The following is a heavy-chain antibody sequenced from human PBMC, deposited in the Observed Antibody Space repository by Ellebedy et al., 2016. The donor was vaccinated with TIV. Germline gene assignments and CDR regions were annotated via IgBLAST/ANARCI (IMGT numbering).Heavy chain of an antibody. CDR2: VSSDGGTT. V-gene: IGHV3-30*18. Sequence: GESLKISXTASAFNFSRNAISWVRQAPGKGLEWVAVVSSDGGTTYYADSVKGRFTISKDNSKNTLYLQMNSLRGDDTALFYCAKEGTTWQYAFDLWGQGTMVTVSS. D-gene: IGHD1-14*01. J-gene: IGHJ3*01. CDR3: AKEGTTWQYAFDL. CDR1: AFNFSRNA.